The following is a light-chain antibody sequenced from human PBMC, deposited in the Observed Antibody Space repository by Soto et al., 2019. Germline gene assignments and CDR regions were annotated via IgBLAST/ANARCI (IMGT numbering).Light chain of an antibody. CDR2: LGS. CDR3: MQSLQSPPWT. V-gene: IGKV2-28*01. Sequence: DIVMTQSPLFLPVTPGEPASISCRSSQSLLHSNGYTYLDWYLKKPGQSPQLLIYLGSNRASGVPDRFSGSGSGTDFTLKISRVEAEDVGVYYCMQSLQSPPWTFGQGTKVEIK. J-gene: IGKJ1*01. CDR1: QSLLHSNGYTY.